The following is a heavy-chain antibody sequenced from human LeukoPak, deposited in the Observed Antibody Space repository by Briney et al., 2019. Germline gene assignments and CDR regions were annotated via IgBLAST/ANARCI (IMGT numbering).Heavy chain of an antibody. D-gene: IGHD5-18*01. V-gene: IGHV3-33*01. Sequence: GGSLRLSCAASGFTFSSYGMHWVRQAPGKGLEWVALIWYDGSNTYYTDSVKGRFTISRDNSKSTLYLQMNSLRAEDTAVYYCARDRGMMQLWFDSWGQGTLVTVSS. CDR2: IWYDGSNT. CDR3: ARDRGMMQLWFDS. CDR1: GFTFSSYG. J-gene: IGHJ5*01.